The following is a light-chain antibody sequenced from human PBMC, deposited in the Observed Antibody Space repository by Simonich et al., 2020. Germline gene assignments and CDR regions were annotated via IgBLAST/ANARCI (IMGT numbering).Light chain of an antibody. CDR1: SSDVGGYNY. J-gene: IGLJ3*02. V-gene: IGLV2-11*01. CDR3: CSYAGSYTWV. CDR2: DVS. Sequence: QSALTQPRSVSGSPGQSVTISCTGTSSDVGGYNYVSCYQQHPSKAPKLMIYDVSKRPSGGPDRFSGSKSGNTASLTISGLQAEDEADYYCCSYAGSYTWVFGGGTKLTVL.